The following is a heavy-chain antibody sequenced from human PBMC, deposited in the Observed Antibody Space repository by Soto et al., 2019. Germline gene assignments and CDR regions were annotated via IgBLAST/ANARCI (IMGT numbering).Heavy chain of an antibody. J-gene: IGHJ4*02. D-gene: IGHD6-13*01. CDR3: ARGFAANFDS. CDR2: IGTAGDT. Sequence: GSLRLSCAASGFTLSTYDMHWVRQPTGEGLEWVSAIGTAGDTYYPGSVKGRFTISRENAKNSLYLQINNLRAEDTAVYYCARGFAANFDSWGQGTLVTVSS. V-gene: IGHV3-13*01. CDR1: GFTLSTYD.